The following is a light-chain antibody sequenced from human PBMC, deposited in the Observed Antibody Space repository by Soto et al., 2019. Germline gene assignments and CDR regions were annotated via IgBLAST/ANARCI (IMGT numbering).Light chain of an antibody. CDR3: QQYNNWPYT. J-gene: IGKJ2*01. Sequence: EIVMTQSPATLSVSPGERATLSCRASQSVSSNLAWYQQKPGQAPRLLIYGASTRATGIPARFSGSGSGTEFTLTISSLQSEDFAVYYWQQYNNWPYTFGQVTKLEIK. V-gene: IGKV3-15*01. CDR2: GAS. CDR1: QSVSSN.